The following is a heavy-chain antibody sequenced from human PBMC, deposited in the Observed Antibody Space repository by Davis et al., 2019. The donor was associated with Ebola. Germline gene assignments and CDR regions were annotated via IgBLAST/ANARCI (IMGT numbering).Heavy chain of an antibody. D-gene: IGHD3-22*01. CDR1: GFTVSSNY. V-gene: IGHV3-53*01. J-gene: IGHJ4*02. CDR2: IYSGGST. Sequence: GESLKISCAASGFTVSSNYMSWVRQAPGKGLEWVSVIYSGGSTYYADSVKGRFTISRDNSKNTLYLQMNSLRAEDTAVYYCASAYYYDSSGYLLGGWGQGTLATVSS. CDR3: ASAYYYDSSGYLLGG.